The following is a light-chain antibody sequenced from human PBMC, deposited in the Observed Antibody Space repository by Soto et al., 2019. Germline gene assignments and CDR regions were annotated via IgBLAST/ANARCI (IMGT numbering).Light chain of an antibody. CDR1: QSVSSN. CDR3: HQYNKWPPIT. Sequence: EIVMTQSPATLSVSPGERATLSCRASQSVSSNLAWYQQKAGQAPRLLMYGASTRATGIPARFSGSGSGTEFALTISSLQSEDFAVYYCHQYNKWPPITFGQGTRLEI. CDR2: GAS. V-gene: IGKV3-15*01. J-gene: IGKJ5*01.